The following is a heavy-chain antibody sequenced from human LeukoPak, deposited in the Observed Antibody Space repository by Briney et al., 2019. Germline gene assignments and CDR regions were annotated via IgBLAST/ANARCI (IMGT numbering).Heavy chain of an antibody. V-gene: IGHV3-23*01. D-gene: IGHD3-10*01. Sequence: GGSLRLSCAASGFTFSSYGMSWVRQAPGKGLEWVSGISGSGGSGSGDNTYYADSVKGRFTISRDNSKNTLYLQMSSLRAEDTALYYCAKDGLWFGESGLDFWGQGTLVTVSS. CDR2: ISGSGGSGSGDNT. CDR3: AKDGLWFGESGLDF. J-gene: IGHJ4*02. CDR1: GFTFSSYG.